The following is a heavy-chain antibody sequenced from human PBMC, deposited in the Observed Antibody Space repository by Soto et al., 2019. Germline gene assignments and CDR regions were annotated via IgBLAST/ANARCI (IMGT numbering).Heavy chain of an antibody. CDR3: ARVMXRGRIVVVPAAIGGWFDP. V-gene: IGHV4-61*01. J-gene: IGHJ5*02. CDR1: GGSVSSGSYY. Sequence: PSETLSLTCTVSGGSVSSGSYYWSWIRQPPGKGLEWIGYIYYSGSTNYNPSLKSRVTISVDTSKNQFSLKLSSVTAADTAVYYCARVMXRGRIVVVPAAIGGWFDPWGEGTLVTVSS. CDR2: IYYSGST. D-gene: IGHD2-2*02.